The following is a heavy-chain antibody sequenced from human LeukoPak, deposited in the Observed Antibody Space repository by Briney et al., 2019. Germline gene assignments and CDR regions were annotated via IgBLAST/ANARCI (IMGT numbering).Heavy chain of an antibody. CDR2: IWYDGSNK. CDR1: GFTFNSYV. V-gene: IGHV3-33*08. CDR3: AREIVVVKDYYYYGMDV. J-gene: IGHJ6*02. D-gene: IGHD3-22*01. Sequence: GGSLRLSCAASGFTFNSYVMNWVRQAPGKGLEWVAVIWYDGSNKYYADSVKGRFTISRDNSKNTLYLQMNSLRAEDTAVYYCAREIVVVKDYYYYGMDVWGQGTTVTVSS.